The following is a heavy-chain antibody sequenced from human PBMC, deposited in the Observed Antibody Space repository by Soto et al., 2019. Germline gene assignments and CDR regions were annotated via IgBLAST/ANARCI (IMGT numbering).Heavy chain of an antibody. J-gene: IGHJ5*02. CDR1: GYPFSKYA. V-gene: IGHV1-18*04. Sequence: QLQLVQSGAEVERPGASGRVSCKAYGYPFSKYAISWIRQAPGQGLEWMGWIKPDNGDTNYAQKFQGRVTMTTDTSSNTAYMELRSLRSDDTAVYYCATSYDSGFDPWGQGTLVSVSS. D-gene: IGHD5-12*01. CDR2: IKPDNGDT. CDR3: ATSYDSGFDP.